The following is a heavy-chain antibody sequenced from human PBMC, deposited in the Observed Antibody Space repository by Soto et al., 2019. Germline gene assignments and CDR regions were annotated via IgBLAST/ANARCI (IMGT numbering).Heavy chain of an antibody. Sequence: GGSLRLACAASGFIFSSFGMHWVRQAPGKGLEWVAHIWYDGSNTYYADSVKGRFTISRDNSRNTLYLQMNSLRAEDTAVYHCVRDLLGSGGHFDYWGQGTPVTVSS. CDR1: GFIFSSFG. V-gene: IGHV3-33*01. D-gene: IGHD7-27*01. CDR2: IWYDGSNT. CDR3: VRDLLGSGGHFDY. J-gene: IGHJ4*02.